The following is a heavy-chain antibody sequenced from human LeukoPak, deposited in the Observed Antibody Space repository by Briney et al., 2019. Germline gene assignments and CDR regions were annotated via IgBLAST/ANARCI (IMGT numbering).Heavy chain of an antibody. CDR2: IVVGSGNT. CDR1: GFTFTSSA. V-gene: IGHV1-58*02. D-gene: IGHD6-13*01. J-gene: IGHJ3*02. CDR3: AAEGGQQLANDAFDI. Sequence: SVKVSCKASGFTFTSSAMQWVRQARGQRLEWIGWIVVGSGNTNYAQKFQERVTITRDMSTSTAYMELSSLGSEDTAVYYCAAEGGQQLANDAFDIWGQGTMVTVSS.